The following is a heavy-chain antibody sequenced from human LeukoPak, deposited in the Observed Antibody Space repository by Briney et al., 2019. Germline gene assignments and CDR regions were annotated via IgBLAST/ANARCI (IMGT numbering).Heavy chain of an antibody. CDR3: ARGRGVYSSSWYPFDY. CDR2: INPNSGGT. J-gene: IGHJ4*02. V-gene: IGHV1-2*04. D-gene: IGHD6-13*01. CDR1: GYTFTSYG. Sequence: ASVKVSCEASGYTFTSYGISWVRQAPGQGLEWMGWINPNSGGTNYAQKFQGWVTMTRDTSISTAYMELSRLRSDDTAVYYCARGRGVYSSSWYPFDYWGQGTLVTVSS.